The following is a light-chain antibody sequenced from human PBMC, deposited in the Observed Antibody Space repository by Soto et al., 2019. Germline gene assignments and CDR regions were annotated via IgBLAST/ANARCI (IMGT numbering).Light chain of an antibody. V-gene: IGKV3-15*01. CDR1: QSVGSN. J-gene: IGKJ1*01. CDR3: QQYYNWWT. CDR2: GAS. Sequence: EIVMTQSPATQSVSPGDRATLSCRASQSVGSNLAWYQQKPGQAPRLLIYGASTRVTGIPARFSGSGSGTECTLTISSLQSEDFAVYHCQQYYNWWTFGQGTKVDIK.